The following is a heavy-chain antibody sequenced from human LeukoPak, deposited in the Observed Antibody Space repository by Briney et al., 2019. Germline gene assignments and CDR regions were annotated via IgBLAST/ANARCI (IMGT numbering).Heavy chain of an antibody. CDR3: ARAWWGSGSYNYYYYYYMDV. J-gene: IGHJ6*03. Sequence: SETLSLTCTVSGASISRYYWSWIRQPPGKGLEWIGHISYSGSTNYNPSLKSRVTISVDTSKNQFSLKLSSVTAADTAVYYCARAWWGSGSYNYYYYYYMDVWGKGTTVTISS. V-gene: IGHV4-59*01. CDR2: ISYSGST. CDR1: GASISRYY. D-gene: IGHD3-10*01.